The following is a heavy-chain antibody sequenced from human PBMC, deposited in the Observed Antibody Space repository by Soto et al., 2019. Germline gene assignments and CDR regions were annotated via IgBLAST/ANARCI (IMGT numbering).Heavy chain of an antibody. CDR2: IYYRGTT. D-gene: IGHD2-21*01. V-gene: IGHV4-59*01. Sequence: PSETLSLTCTVSGGSIISYYWSWVLQPPGKGLEWIGDIYYRGTTNYNPSLKSRVTMAADTSKNQFSLKLTSVTAADTALYYCATPRFYCGGCTASSTSGMAVWAQGTTVPVSS. J-gene: IGHJ6*02. CDR1: GGSIISYY. CDR3: ATPRFYCGGCTASSTSGMAV.